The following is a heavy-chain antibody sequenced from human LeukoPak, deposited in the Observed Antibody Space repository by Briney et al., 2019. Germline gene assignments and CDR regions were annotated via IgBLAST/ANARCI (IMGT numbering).Heavy chain of an antibody. CDR1: GFTLDVFA. J-gene: IGHJ6*04. V-gene: IGHV3-9*01. D-gene: IGHD3-3*01. Sequence: GRSLTLSCALSGFTLDVFAMHWVRQATGEGLGWGSGTSWKSGSIGYADSLKGRFTISRDNAKNSLYLQMNSLRSEDTALYYCAKDRDLITIFGGPTDVWGKGTTVTVSS. CDR2: TSWKSGSI. CDR3: AKDRDLITIFGGPTDV.